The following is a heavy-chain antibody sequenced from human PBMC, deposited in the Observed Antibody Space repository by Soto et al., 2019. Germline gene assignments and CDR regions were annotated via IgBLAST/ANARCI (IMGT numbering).Heavy chain of an antibody. V-gene: IGHV3-23*01. Sequence: EVQLLESGGGLVQPGGSLRLSCAASGFTFSSYAMSWVRQAPGKGLEWVSAISGSGGSTYYADSVKGRFTISRDNSKNTLYLQMNSLRAEDTAVYYCAKPYLTRGYSYVPDAFDIWGQGTMVTVSS. CDR2: ISGSGGST. CDR3: AKPYLTRGYSYVPDAFDI. CDR1: GFTFSSYA. J-gene: IGHJ3*02. D-gene: IGHD5-18*01.